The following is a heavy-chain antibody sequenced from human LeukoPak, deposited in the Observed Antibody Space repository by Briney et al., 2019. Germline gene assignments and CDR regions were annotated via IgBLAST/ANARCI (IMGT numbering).Heavy chain of an antibody. D-gene: IGHD1-26*01. CDR1: GFTFSSYA. CDR2: ISGSGGST. V-gene: IGHV3-23*01. CDR3: AKGKVGGSYYATDY. J-gene: IGHJ4*02. Sequence: GGSLRLSCAASGFTFSSYAMSWVRQAPGKGLEWVSAISGSGGSTYYADSVKGRFTTSRDNSKNTLYLQMNSLRAEDTAVYYCAKGKVGGSYYATDYWGQGTLVTVSS.